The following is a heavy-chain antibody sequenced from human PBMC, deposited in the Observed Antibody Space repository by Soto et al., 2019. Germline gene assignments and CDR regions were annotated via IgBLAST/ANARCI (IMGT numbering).Heavy chain of an antibody. J-gene: IGHJ4*02. CDR1: EFIFGDSW. CDR3: ARLSIWVINGDY. CDR2: IKQDGSEK. D-gene: IGHD3-22*01. Sequence: EVQLVESGGGLVQPGGSLSLSCAASEFIFGDSWMSWVRQDPGKGLEWVANIKQDGSEKYYVDSVTGRFTIARDNAKNSLYRQMDSLRTEDTAIYYCARLSIWVINGDYWGQGTLVTVSS. V-gene: IGHV3-7*03.